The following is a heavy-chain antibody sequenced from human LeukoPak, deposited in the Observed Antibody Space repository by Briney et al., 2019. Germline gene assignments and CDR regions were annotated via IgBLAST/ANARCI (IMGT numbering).Heavy chain of an antibody. Sequence: PSETLSLTCTVSGGSISSYYWSWIRQPPGKGLEWIGYIYYSGSTNYNPSLKSRVTISVDTSKDQFSLKLSSVTAADTAVYYCARGYFDWFLDNWGRGTLVTVSS. CDR1: GGSISSYY. CDR3: ARGYFDWFLDN. CDR2: IYYSGST. D-gene: IGHD3-9*01. V-gene: IGHV4-59*01. J-gene: IGHJ4*02.